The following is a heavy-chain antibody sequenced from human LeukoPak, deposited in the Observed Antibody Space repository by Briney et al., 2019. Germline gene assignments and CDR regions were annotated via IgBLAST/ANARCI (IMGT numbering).Heavy chain of an antibody. J-gene: IGHJ3*02. V-gene: IGHV3-9*01. D-gene: IGHD3-10*01. Sequence: PGGSLRLSCAASGFTFDDYAMHWVRQGPGKGLEWVSGISWNSDIIGYADSVKGRFTISRDNAKNSLYLQMNSLRAEDTALYYCAKGRVYYGSGSYDAFEIWGQGTMVTVSS. CDR2: ISWNSDII. CDR3: AKGRVYYGSGSYDAFEI. CDR1: GFTFDDYA.